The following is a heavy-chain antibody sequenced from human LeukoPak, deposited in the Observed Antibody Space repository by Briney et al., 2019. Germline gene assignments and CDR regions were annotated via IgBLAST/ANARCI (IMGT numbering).Heavy chain of an antibody. CDR2: IGGTTTYT. CDR3: ARDITGTTGRVDY. Sequence: GGSLRLSCAASGFTFSDYSMSWIRQAPGKGLGWVSYIGGTTTYTNYADSVKGRFTISRDNAKNSLYLQMNSLRAEDTAVYYCARDITGTTGRVDYWGQGTLVTVSS. CDR1: GFTFSDYS. V-gene: IGHV3-11*06. J-gene: IGHJ4*02. D-gene: IGHD1-20*01.